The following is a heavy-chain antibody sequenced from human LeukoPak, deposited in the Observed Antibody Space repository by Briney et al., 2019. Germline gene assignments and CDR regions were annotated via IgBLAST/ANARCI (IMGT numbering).Heavy chain of an antibody. CDR1: GFTVSSNY. V-gene: IGHV3-66*02. Sequence: GGSLRLSCAASGFTVSSNYMSWVRQAPGEGLQWVLVIYSGGGTYYADSVKGRFTISRDNSKNTLYLQMNNVRPEDTAMYYCARDPTYYYFDYWGQGTLVTVSS. D-gene: IGHD1-26*01. CDR2: IYSGGGT. CDR3: ARDPTYYYFDY. J-gene: IGHJ4*02.